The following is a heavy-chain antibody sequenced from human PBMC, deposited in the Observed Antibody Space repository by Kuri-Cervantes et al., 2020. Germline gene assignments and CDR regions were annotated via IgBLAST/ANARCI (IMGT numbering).Heavy chain of an antibody. V-gene: IGHV4-59*01. CDR1: GGSISSYY. CDR3: ARVPPRRVVAL. J-gene: IGHJ4*02. CDR2: VYYTGTT. Sequence: SETLSLTCTVSGGSISSYYWSWIRQPPGQGLEWIGYVYYTGTTNHNPSLKSRVTISLDTSKNQFSLKLTSVTAADTAVYYCARVPPRRVVALWGQGTLVTVSS. D-gene: IGHD3-22*01.